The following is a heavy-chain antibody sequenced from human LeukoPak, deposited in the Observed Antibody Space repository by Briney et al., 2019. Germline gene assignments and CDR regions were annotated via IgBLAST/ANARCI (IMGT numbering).Heavy chain of an antibody. CDR1: GGTFSSYA. J-gene: IGHJ4*02. D-gene: IGHD4-11*01. Sequence: GASVKVSCKASGGTFSSYAISWVRQAPGQGLEWMGRIIPIFGIANYAQNFQGRVTITADKSTSTAYMELSSLRSEDTAVYYCARDATRNYLFDYWGQGTLVTVSS. CDR2: IIPIFGIA. V-gene: IGHV1-69*04. CDR3: ARDATRNYLFDY.